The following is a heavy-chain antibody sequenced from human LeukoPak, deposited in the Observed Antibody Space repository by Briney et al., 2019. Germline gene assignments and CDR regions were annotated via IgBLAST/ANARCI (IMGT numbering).Heavy chain of an antibody. J-gene: IGHJ1*01. CDR3: GVSEVTRATPQH. CDR1: GFTFDDYA. V-gene: IGHV3-43*02. D-gene: IGHD3-10*01. CDR2: ISGDDGST. Sequence: GGSLRLSCATSGFTFDDYAMHWVRQAPGKGLEWVSLISGDDGSTYYADSVKGRFTISRDNAKNSLYLQMDSLRAEDTAVYFCGVSEVTRATPQHWGRGTLVTVSS.